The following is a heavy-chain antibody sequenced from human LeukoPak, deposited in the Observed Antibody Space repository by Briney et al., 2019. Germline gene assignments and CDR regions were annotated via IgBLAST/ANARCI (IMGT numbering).Heavy chain of an antibody. D-gene: IGHD4-11*01. J-gene: IGHJ4*02. CDR1: GGSISSYY. Sequence: SETLSLTCTVSGGSISSYYWSWIRQPPGKGLEWIGYIYYSGGTNYNPSLKSRVTISVDTSKNQFSLKLSSVTAADTAVYYCARDRLLDYWGQGTLVTVSS. V-gene: IGHV4-59*01. CDR3: ARDRLLDY. CDR2: IYYSGGT.